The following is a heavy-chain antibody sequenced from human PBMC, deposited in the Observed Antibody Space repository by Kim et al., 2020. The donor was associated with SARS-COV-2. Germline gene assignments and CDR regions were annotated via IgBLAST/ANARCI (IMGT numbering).Heavy chain of an antibody. CDR3: ARATSSYCSSTSCSTNAFDI. V-gene: IGHV3-48*02. CDR2: ISSSSSTI. J-gene: IGHJ3*02. Sequence: GSLRLSCAASGFTFSSYSMNWVRQAPGKGLEWVSYISSSSSTIYYADSVKGRFTISRDNAKNSLYLQMNSLRDEDTAVYYCARATSSYCSSTSCSTNAFDIWGQGTMVTVSS. CDR1: GFTFSSYS. D-gene: IGHD2-2*01.